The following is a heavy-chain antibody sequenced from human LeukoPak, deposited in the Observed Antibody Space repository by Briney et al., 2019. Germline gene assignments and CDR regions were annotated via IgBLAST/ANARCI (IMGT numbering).Heavy chain of an antibody. CDR2: IYYTGST. CDR3: ARHPSAVAGKTFDC. CDR1: GGSLRTYY. Sequence: QASETLSLTCTVSGGSLRTYYWSWIRQPPVKGLEWIGYIYYTGSTNYNPSLKSRATISVDASNNQFSLKLSSVTAADTAVYYCARHPSAVAGKTFDCWGQGTLVTVSS. D-gene: IGHD6-19*01. V-gene: IGHV4-59*08. J-gene: IGHJ4*02.